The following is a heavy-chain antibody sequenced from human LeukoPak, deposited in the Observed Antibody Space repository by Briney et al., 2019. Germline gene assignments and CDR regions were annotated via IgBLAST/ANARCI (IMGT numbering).Heavy chain of an antibody. CDR1: GFTFSSYG. V-gene: IGHV3-30*02. CDR2: IRYDGSNK. CDR3: ARVATTGLDY. D-gene: IGHD6-13*01. J-gene: IGHJ4*02. Sequence: GGSLRLSCAASGFTFSSYGMHWVRQAPGKGLEWVAFIRYDGSNKYYADSVKGRFTISRDNAKNSLYLQMSSLRAEDTAVYYCARVATTGLDYWGQGTLVTVSS.